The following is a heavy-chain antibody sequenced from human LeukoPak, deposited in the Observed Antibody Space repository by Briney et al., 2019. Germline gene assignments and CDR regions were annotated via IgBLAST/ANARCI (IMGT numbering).Heavy chain of an antibody. J-gene: IGHJ4*02. CDR1: GDSVSRNSAA. CDR3: ARSEDIAAVSYYFDY. D-gene: IGHD6-13*01. V-gene: IGHV6-1*01. Sequence: QTLSLTCGISGDSVSRNSAAWNWIRQSPSRGLEWLGRTYYRSKWYNDYAVSVKSRITINPDTSKNQFSLQLNSVTPEDTAVYYCARSEDIAAVSYYFDYWGQGTLVTVSS. CDR2: TYYRSKWYN.